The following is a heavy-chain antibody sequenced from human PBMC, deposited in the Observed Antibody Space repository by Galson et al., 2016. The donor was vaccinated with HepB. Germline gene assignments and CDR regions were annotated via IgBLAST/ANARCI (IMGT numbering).Heavy chain of an antibody. CDR3: AREVNVETTESDAFDI. CDR1: GASISSNNYF. J-gene: IGHJ3*02. CDR2: ISIRGTA. V-gene: IGHV4-30-4*01. D-gene: IGHD1-1*01. Sequence: TLSLTCTVSGASISSNNYFWSWVRQAPGKGLEWIGYISIRGTAYYKPSLRSRVMISMDTPKNQFSLKLSSVTAADTAVYYCAREVNVETTESDAFDIWGQGTRVIVSS.